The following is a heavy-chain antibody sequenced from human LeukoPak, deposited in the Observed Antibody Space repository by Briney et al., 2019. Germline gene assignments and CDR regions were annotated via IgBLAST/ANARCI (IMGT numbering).Heavy chain of an antibody. V-gene: IGHV5-51*01. J-gene: IGHJ3*02. D-gene: IGHD3-22*01. Sequence: GESLKISCKVSGYSFTTYWIGWVRQMPGKGLEWMGIIYPGDSDTRYSPSFQGQVTISADKSISTAYLQWSSLKASDTAMYYCARTDSSGYQNDAFDIWGQGTMVTVSS. CDR1: GYSFTTYW. CDR3: ARTDSSGYQNDAFDI. CDR2: IYPGDSDT.